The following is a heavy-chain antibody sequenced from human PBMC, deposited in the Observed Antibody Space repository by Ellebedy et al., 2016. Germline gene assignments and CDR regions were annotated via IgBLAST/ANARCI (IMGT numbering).Heavy chain of an antibody. CDR3: ANLQLAVIAGGVY. D-gene: IGHD2-21*01. CDR2: ISSSSSYI. Sequence: GESLKISXAASGFTFSSYSMNWVRQAPGKGLEWVSSISSSSSYIYYADSVKGRFTISRDNAKNSLYLQMNNLTAEDTAVYYCANLQLAVIAGGVYWGQGALVTVSS. CDR1: GFTFSSYS. J-gene: IGHJ4*02. V-gene: IGHV3-21*04.